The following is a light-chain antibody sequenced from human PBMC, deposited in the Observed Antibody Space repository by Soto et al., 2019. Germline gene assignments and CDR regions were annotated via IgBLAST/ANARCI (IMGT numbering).Light chain of an antibody. CDR1: SSDVGGYNY. J-gene: IGLJ1*01. V-gene: IGLV2-14*01. CDR2: DVS. Sequence: QSALTQPASVSGSPGQSITISCTGTSSDVGGYNYVSWYQQHPGKAPKLMIYDVSNRPSGVSNRFSGSKSGNTASLTISGLQAEDEAVYYCSSYTSSSTSRVFGTGTKVTVL. CDR3: SSYTSSSTSRV.